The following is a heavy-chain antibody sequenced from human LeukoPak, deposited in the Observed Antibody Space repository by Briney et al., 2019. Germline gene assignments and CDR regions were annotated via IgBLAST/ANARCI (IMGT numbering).Heavy chain of an antibody. CDR2: INHSGST. J-gene: IGHJ6*02. Sequence: SETLSLTCAVYGGSFSGYYWSWIRQPPGKGLEWIGEINHSGSTNYNPSLKSRVTISVDTSKNQFSLKLSSVTAADTAVYYCARGYGGSGSYYYYGMDIWGQGTTVTVSS. CDR3: ARGYGGSGSYYYYGMDI. CDR1: GGSFSGYY. D-gene: IGHD3-10*01. V-gene: IGHV4-34*01.